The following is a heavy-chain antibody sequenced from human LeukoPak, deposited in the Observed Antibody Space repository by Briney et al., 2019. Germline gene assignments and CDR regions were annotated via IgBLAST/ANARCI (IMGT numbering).Heavy chain of an antibody. CDR2: ISAYNGNT. V-gene: IGHV1-18*01. CDR1: GYTFTSYG. CDR3: ARGVFSSNYDYVWGSYRSDAFDI. J-gene: IGHJ3*02. Sequence: GASVEVSCKASGYTFTSYGISWVRQAPGQGLEWMGWISAYNGNTNYAQKLQGRVTMTTDTSTSTAYMELRSLRSDDTAVYYCARGVFSSNYDYVWGSYRSDAFDIWGQGTMVTVSS. D-gene: IGHD3-16*02.